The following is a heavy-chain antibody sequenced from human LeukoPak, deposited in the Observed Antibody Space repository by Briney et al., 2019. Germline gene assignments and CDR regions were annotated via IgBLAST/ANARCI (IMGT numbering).Heavy chain of an antibody. D-gene: IGHD2-21*01. CDR1: GGTLSSYS. J-gene: IGHJ4*02. Sequence: ASVKVSCTVSGGTLSSYSISWVRQAPGQGLEWMGGIIPLFGTPNYAQKFQDRITITTDESTSTVYMELTSLRDAGTAVYYCAGDYPYCSDGLCRPQFYYWGQGTVVTVSS. CDR3: AGDYPYCSDGLCRPQFYY. V-gene: IGHV1-69*05. CDR2: IIPLFGTP.